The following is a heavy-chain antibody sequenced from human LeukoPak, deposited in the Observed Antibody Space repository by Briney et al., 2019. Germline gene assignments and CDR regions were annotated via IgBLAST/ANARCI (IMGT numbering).Heavy chain of an antibody. J-gene: IGHJ4*02. CDR1: GGSISRHY. Sequence: PSETLSLTCTVSGGSISRHYWGFIRQPPRKGLEWIGYIYYSVSTHYNPSLKSRVTISLVTSKNQFSLKLRSVTAADTAVYYCARGSYSGYAYFDYWGQGTLVTVSS. V-gene: IGHV4-59*11. D-gene: IGHD5-12*01. CDR3: ARGSYSGYAYFDY. CDR2: IYYSVST.